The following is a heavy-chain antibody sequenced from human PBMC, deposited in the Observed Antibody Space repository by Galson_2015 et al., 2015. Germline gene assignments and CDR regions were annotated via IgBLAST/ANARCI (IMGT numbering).Heavy chain of an antibody. J-gene: IGHJ6*02. CDR2: IDPSDSYT. V-gene: IGHV5-10-1*01. Sequence: QSGAEVKKPGESLRISCKGSGYSFTSYWISWVRQMPGKGLEWMGRIDPSDSYTNYSPSFQGHVTISADKSISTAYLQWSSLKASDTAMYYCARHEGSGSYLDYYYGMDVWGQGTTVTVSS. CDR1: GYSFTSYW. D-gene: IGHD3-10*01. CDR3: ARHEGSGSYLDYYYGMDV.